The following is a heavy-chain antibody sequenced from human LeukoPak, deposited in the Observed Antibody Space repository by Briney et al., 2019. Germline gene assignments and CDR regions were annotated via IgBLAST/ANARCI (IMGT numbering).Heavy chain of an antibody. J-gene: IGHJ3*02. CDR2: IYYSGST. CDR3: ARAYYVWGSYRTHAFDI. Sequence: SGTLSLTCAVSGGSISSYYWSWIRQAPGKGLEWVGYIYYSGSTNYNPSSKSRVTTSADATKNQYSLKLRSVTAADTAVYYCARAYYVWGSYRTHAFDIWGRGTMVSVSS. D-gene: IGHD3-16*02. V-gene: IGHV4-59*01. CDR1: GGSISSYY.